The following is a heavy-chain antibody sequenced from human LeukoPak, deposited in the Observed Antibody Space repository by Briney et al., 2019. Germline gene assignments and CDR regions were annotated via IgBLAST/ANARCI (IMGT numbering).Heavy chain of an antibody. J-gene: IGHJ2*01. CDR1: GFTVSSSC. Sequence: PGVSLRVSCAASGFTVSSSCMSWVRQAPGKGLEWVSLIYGGGSTSYADSVKGRFTIFRDNSKSTLYLQMNSLRAEDTAIYYCARGQDLTGGTPNWYFDLWGRGALVAVSS. D-gene: IGHD1-14*01. CDR3: ARGQDLTGGTPNWYFDL. V-gene: IGHV3-66*01. CDR2: IYGGGST.